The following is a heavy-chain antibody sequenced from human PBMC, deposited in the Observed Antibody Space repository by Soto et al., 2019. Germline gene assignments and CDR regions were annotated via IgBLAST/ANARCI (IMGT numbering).Heavy chain of an antibody. J-gene: IGHJ3*02. CDR2: IVVGSGNT. CDR3: AAAWATDARWELPPLMAFDI. D-gene: IGHD1-26*01. V-gene: IGHV1-58*01. Sequence: GASVKVSCKASGFTFTSSAVQWVRQARGQRLEWIGWIVVGSGNTNYAQKFQERVTITRDMSTSTAYMELSSLRSEDTAVYYCAAAWATDARWELPPLMAFDIWGQGTMVTVSS. CDR1: GFTFTSSA.